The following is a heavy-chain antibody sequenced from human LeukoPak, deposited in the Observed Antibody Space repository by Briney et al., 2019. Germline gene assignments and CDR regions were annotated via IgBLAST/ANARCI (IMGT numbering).Heavy chain of an antibody. Sequence: ASVKVSCKASGYTFTSYAMNWVRQAPGQGLEWMGWINPNSGGTNYAQKFQGRVTMTRDTSISTAYMELSRLRSDDTAVYYCARDRGTDYYYYYMDVWGKGTTVTVSS. CDR3: ARDRGTDYYYYYMDV. CDR2: INPNSGGT. J-gene: IGHJ6*03. D-gene: IGHD1-7*01. CDR1: GYTFTSYA. V-gene: IGHV1-2*02.